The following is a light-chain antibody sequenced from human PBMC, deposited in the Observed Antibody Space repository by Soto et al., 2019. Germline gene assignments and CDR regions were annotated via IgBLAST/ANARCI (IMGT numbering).Light chain of an antibody. J-gene: IGKJ1*01. CDR1: QSLVSSDGNTF. CDR3: MQGTHCARS. Sequence: DVVMTQSPLSLPVTLGQPASISCRSSQSLVSSDGNTFLNWFHQRPGQSPRRLIYKVSNRDSGVPDRFSGSGSGTDFTLKISRVEAEDVGVYYCMQGTHCARSFGQGPKV. V-gene: IGKV2-30*01. CDR2: KVS.